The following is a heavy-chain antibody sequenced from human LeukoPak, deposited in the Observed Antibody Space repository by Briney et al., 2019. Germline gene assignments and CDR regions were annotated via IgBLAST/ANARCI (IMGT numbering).Heavy chain of an antibody. CDR3: ARGTVGATVYYFDY. J-gene: IGHJ4*02. D-gene: IGHD1-26*01. Sequence: PSETLSLTCTVSAYSISSGYYWGWIRQPPGKGLEWIGSIYHSGSTYYNPSLKSRVTISVDTSKNQFSLKLSSVTAADTAVYYCARGTVGATVYYFDYWGQGTLVTVSS. V-gene: IGHV4-38-2*02. CDR2: IYHSGST. CDR1: AYSISSGYY.